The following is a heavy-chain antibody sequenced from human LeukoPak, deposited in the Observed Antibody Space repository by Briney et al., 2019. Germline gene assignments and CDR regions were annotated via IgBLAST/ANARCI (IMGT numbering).Heavy chain of an antibody. CDR3: ARVPYCSSTSCYSGGGVFDY. CDR1: GGSISSSSYY. Sequence: SPSETLSLTCTVYGGSISSSSYYWGWIRQPPGKGQEWFGSIYYSGSTYYNPSLKSRVTISVDTSKNQFSLTLSSVTAADTAVYYCARVPYCSSTSCYSGGGVFDYWGQGTLVTVSS. V-gene: IGHV4-39*01. J-gene: IGHJ4*02. D-gene: IGHD2-2*02. CDR2: IYYSGST.